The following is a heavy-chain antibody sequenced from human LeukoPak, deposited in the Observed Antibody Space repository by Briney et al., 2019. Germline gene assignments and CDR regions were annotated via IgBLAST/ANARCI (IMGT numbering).Heavy chain of an antibody. Sequence: SETLSLTCTVSGGSISSGDYYWSWIRQPPGKGLEWIGYIYYSGSTYYNPSLKSRVTISVDTSKNQFSLKLSSVTAADTAVYYCAQGGDYSSLSVFDYWGQGTLVTVSS. CDR3: AQGGDYSSLSVFDY. J-gene: IGHJ4*02. CDR2: IYYSGST. V-gene: IGHV4-30-4*08. D-gene: IGHD6-6*01. CDR1: GGSISSGDYY.